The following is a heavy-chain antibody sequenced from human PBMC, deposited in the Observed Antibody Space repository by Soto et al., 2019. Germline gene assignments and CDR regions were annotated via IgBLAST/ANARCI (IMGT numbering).Heavy chain of an antibody. CDR3: AKDSVFEYSFGQHGFDS. D-gene: IGHD4-4*01. Sequence: QEQLVESGGGVVQPGTSLRLSCGASGFSFSSYGMHWVRQAPGKGLEWVAFITYDGSDTYYVDSVKGRFTVSRHNSKNTLYLQMNSLEPEDTSIYYCAKDSVFEYSFGQHGFDSWGQGTLVTVSS. J-gene: IGHJ4*02. CDR1: GFSFSSYG. CDR2: ITYDGSDT. V-gene: IGHV3-30*18.